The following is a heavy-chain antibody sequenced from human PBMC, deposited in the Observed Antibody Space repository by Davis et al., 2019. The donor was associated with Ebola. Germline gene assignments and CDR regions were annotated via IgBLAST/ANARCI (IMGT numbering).Heavy chain of an antibody. J-gene: IGHJ4*02. V-gene: IGHV3-30-3*02. D-gene: IGHD3-16*01. CDR1: GFTFSSYA. CDR3: AKPYLYGVDY. Sequence: GESLKISCAASGFTFSSYAMHWVRQAPGKGLEWVAFISYDGSNKYYADSVKGRFTISRDNSKNTLYLQMNSLRPEDTALYYCAKPYLYGVDYWGQGTLVTVSS. CDR2: ISYDGSNK.